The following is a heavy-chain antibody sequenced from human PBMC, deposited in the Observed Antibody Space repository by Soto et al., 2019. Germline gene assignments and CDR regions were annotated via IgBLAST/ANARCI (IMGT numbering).Heavy chain of an antibody. CDR1: GGSISGGRYY. J-gene: IGHJ6*02. Sequence: QVPLQEARPGLVKPSQTLSLTCNVSGGSISGGRYYWNWIRQHPGKGLEWIGNIYDNGITYYNPSLKSRVIISEDTSKNQFSLRLSSVTAADTAVYYCTRDRGFGMDVWDQGTTVTVSS. V-gene: IGHV4-31*03. CDR2: IYDNGIT. CDR3: TRDRGFGMDV.